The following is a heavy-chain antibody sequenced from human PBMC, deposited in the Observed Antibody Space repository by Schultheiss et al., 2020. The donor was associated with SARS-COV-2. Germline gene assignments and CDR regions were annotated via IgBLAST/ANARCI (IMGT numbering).Heavy chain of an antibody. CDR1: GFTFSRYD. CDR2: IGTAGDS. V-gene: IGHV3-13*01. D-gene: IGHD3-3*01. J-gene: IGHJ4*02. Sequence: GESLKISCAASGFTFSRYDVHWDRHFIVKVLEWVSLIGTAGDSKYARSVKGRFSLSLQMNSLRAEDTAVYYCARETRANYDIWSGYSPMGYWGQGTLVTVSS. CDR3: ARETRANYDIWSGYSPMGY.